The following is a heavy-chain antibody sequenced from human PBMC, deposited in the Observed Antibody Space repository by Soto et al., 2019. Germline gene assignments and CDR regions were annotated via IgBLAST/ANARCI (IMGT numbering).Heavy chain of an antibody. Sequence: GGSLRLSCAASGFTSSSYSMNWVRQAPGKGLEWVSSISSSSSYIYYADSVKGRFTISRDNAKNSLYLQMNSLRAEDTAVYYCARSYSSGSYYYGMDVWGQGTTVTVSS. CDR3: ARSYSSGSYYYGMDV. CDR2: ISSSSSYI. D-gene: IGHD6-25*01. CDR1: GFTSSSYS. J-gene: IGHJ6*02. V-gene: IGHV3-21*01.